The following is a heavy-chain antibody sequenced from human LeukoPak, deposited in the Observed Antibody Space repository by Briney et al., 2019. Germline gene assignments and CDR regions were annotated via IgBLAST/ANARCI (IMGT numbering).Heavy chain of an antibody. CDR3: AKAPDYWYFDY. Sequence: GGSLRIFCAASGFPVSNFAIRWGRPAPGKGLEWVSAISGRPSYADSVKGRFTISRDNSKNTLYLQVNSLRAEDTAVYYCAKAPDYWYFDYWGQGTLVTVSS. CDR2: ISGRP. D-gene: IGHD2/OR15-2a*01. CDR1: GFPVSNFA. V-gene: IGHV3-23*01. J-gene: IGHJ4*02.